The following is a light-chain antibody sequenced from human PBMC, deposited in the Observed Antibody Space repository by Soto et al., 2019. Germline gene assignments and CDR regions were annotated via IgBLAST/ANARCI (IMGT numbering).Light chain of an antibody. CDR2: SAS. J-gene: IGKJ2*01. V-gene: IGKV1-39*01. CDR3: QQSYNTPYS. CDR1: QSISTY. Sequence: DVQVTQSPPSLSASVGDSVTITCRASQSISTYLNWYQHIPRKAPKLLIYSASSVQRGVPSRFSGSGSGTDFTLTISSLQPEDFATYYCQQSYNTPYSFGQGTKLEIK.